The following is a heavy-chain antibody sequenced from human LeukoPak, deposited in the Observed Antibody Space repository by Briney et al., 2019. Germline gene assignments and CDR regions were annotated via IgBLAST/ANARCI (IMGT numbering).Heavy chain of an antibody. CDR3: ARLGPAALYGMDV. D-gene: IGHD2-2*01. CDR2: IYYSGST. J-gene: IGHJ6*02. Sequence: SETLSLTCTVSGGSISSSSYYWGWIRQPPGKGLEWIGSIYYSGSTYYNPSLKSRVTISVDTSKYQFSLKLSSVTAADTAVYYCARLGPAALYGMDVWGQGTTVTVSS. V-gene: IGHV4-39*01. CDR1: GGSISSSSYY.